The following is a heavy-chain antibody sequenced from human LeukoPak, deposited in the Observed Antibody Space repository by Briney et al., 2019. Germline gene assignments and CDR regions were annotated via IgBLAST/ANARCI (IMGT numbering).Heavy chain of an antibody. V-gene: IGHV3-30*03. J-gene: IGHJ4*02. D-gene: IGHD2-2*01. Sequence: PGGSLRLSCAASGFTFSSYGMHWVRQAPGKGLEWVAVISYDGSNKYYADSVKGRFTISRDNSKNTLYLQMNSLRAEDTAVYYCALSSTSCPFDYWGQGTLVTVSS. CDR2: ISYDGSNK. CDR1: GFTFSSYG. CDR3: ALSSTSCPFDY.